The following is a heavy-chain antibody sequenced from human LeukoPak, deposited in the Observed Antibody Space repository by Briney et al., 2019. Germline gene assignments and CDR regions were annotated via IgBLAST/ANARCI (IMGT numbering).Heavy chain of an antibody. V-gene: IGHV1-8*01. CDR3: ARLVVPNDAFDI. CDR1: GYTFTSYD. J-gene: IGHJ3*02. CDR2: MNPNSGNT. D-gene: IGHD3-22*01. Sequence: GASVKVSCKASGYTFTSYDINWVRQATGQGREWMGWMNPNSGNTGYAQKFQGRVTMTRDTSISTAYMELSRLRSDDTAVYYCARLVVPNDAFDIWGQGTMVTVSS.